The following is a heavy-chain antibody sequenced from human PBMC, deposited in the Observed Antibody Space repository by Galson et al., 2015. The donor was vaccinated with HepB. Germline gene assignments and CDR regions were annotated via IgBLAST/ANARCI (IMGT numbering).Heavy chain of an antibody. J-gene: IGHJ3*02. CDR1: GFTFSSYG. CDR3: ARFVPTGEVADAFDI. Sequence: SLRLSCAASGFTFSSYGMHWVRQAPGKGLEWVAVIWYDGSNKYYADSVKGRFTISRDNSKNTLYLQMNSLRAEDTAVYYCARFVPTGEVADAFDIWGQGTMVTVSS. V-gene: IGHV3-33*01. CDR2: IWYDGSNK. D-gene: IGHD7-27*01.